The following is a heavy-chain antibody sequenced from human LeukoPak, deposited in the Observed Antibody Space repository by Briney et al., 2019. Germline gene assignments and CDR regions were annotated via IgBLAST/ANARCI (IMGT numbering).Heavy chain of an antibody. D-gene: IGHD1-26*01. Sequence: GGSLRLSCAASGFTFSSYGMHWVRQAPGKGLEWVAFIRYDGSNKYYADSVKGRFTISRDNSKSTLYLQMNSLRAEDTAVYYCAKDSKTYSGSYGVDYWGQGTLVTVSS. CDR3: AKDSKTYSGSYGVDY. V-gene: IGHV3-30*02. CDR1: GFTFSSYG. J-gene: IGHJ4*02. CDR2: IRYDGSNK.